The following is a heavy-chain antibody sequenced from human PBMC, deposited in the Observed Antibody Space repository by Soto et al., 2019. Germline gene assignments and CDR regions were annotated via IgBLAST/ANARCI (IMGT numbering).Heavy chain of an antibody. J-gene: IGHJ4*02. CDR3: ARGGGYCSSTSCYILDY. V-gene: IGHV1-18*01. CDR1: GYTFTSYG. CDR2: ISAYNGNT. D-gene: IGHD2-2*02. Sequence: ASVKVSCKASGYTFTSYGISWVRQAPGEGLEWMGWISAYNGNTNYAQKLQGRVTMTTDTSTSTAYMELRSLRSDDTAVYYCARGGGYCSSTSCYILDYWGQGTLVTVSS.